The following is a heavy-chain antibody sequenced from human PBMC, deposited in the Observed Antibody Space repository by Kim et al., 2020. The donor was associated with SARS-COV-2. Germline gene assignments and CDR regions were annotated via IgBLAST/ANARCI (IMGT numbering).Heavy chain of an antibody. D-gene: IGHD4-17*01. CDR1: GFTFSSYA. CDR2: ISGSGGST. J-gene: IGHJ6*02. CDR3: AKFKRAGDYFYGSDYYYYGMDV. V-gene: IGHV3-23*01. Sequence: GGSLRLSCAASGFTFSSYAMSWVRQAPGKGLEWVSAISGSGGSTYYADSVKGRFTISRDNSKNTLYLQMNSLRAEDTAVYYCAKFKRAGDYFYGSDYYYYGMDVWGQGTAVTVSS.